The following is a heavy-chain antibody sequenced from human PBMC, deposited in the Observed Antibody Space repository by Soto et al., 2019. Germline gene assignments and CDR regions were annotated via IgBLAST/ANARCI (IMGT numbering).Heavy chain of an antibody. CDR1: GGSISSGGYS. D-gene: IGHD3-3*01. Sequence: PSETLSLTCAVSGGSISSGGYSWSWIRQPPGKGLEWIGYMYHSGSTYYNPSLKSRVTISVDTSKNQFSLKLSSVTAADTAVYYCARVQKRFPFDPWGQGTLVTVSS. CDR2: MYHSGST. J-gene: IGHJ5*02. CDR3: ARVQKRFPFDP. V-gene: IGHV4-30-2*01.